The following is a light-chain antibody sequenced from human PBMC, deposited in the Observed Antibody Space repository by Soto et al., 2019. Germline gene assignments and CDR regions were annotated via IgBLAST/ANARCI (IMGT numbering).Light chain of an antibody. CDR2: EVS. Sequence: QSALTQRPSASGSRGQSVTISCTGTSSDVGGYNYVSWYQQHPGKAPKLMIYEVSKRPSGVPDRFSGSKSGNTASLTVSGLQPEDEADYYCSSYAGSNNLGVFGGGTKVTVL. CDR3: SSYAGSNNLGV. V-gene: IGLV2-8*01. J-gene: IGLJ3*02. CDR1: SSDVGGYNY.